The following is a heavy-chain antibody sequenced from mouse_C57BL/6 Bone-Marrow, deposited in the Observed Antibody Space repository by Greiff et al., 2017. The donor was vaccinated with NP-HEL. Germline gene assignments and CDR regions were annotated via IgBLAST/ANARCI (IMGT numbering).Heavy chain of an antibody. D-gene: IGHD2-3*01. CDR3: ARTIYDGYYAFDY. V-gene: IGHV5-17*01. Sequence: EVKVVESGGGLVKPGGSLKLSCAASGFTFSDYGMHWVRQAPEKGLEWVAYISSGSSTIYYADTVKGRFTISRDNAKNTLFLQMTSLRSEDTAMYYCARTIYDGYYAFDYWGQGTTLTVSS. CDR2: ISSGSSTI. J-gene: IGHJ2*01. CDR1: GFTFSDYG.